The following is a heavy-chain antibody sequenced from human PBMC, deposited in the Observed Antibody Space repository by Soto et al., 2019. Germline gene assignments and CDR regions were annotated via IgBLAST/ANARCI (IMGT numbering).Heavy chain of an antibody. CDR1: GGTFSSYA. Sequence: QVQLVQSGAEVKKPGSSVKVSCKASGGTFSSYAISWVRQAPGQGLEWMGGIIPIFGTANYAQKFQGRVTITADESTRTGYMERSSVRSEDTAVYYCARIGSGGPEYDWFGRWGEGALVTVSS. J-gene: IGHJ5*02. V-gene: IGHV1-69*01. D-gene: IGHD5-12*01. CDR3: ARIGSGGPEYDWFGR. CDR2: IIPIFGTA.